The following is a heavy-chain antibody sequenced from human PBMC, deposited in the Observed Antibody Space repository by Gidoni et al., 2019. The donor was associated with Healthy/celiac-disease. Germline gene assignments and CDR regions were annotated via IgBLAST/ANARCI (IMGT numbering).Heavy chain of an antibody. CDR3: ARDYYDSSGYYSNWFDP. Sequence: QVQLVESGGGVVQPGRSLRLSCAASGFTFSSYAMHWVRQAPGKGLEWVAVISYDGSNKYYADSVKGRFTISRDNSKNTLYLQMNSLRAEDTAVYYCARDYYDSSGYYSNWFDPWGQGTLVTVSS. V-gene: IGHV3-30-3*01. J-gene: IGHJ5*02. CDR2: ISYDGSNK. CDR1: GFTFSSYA. D-gene: IGHD3-22*01.